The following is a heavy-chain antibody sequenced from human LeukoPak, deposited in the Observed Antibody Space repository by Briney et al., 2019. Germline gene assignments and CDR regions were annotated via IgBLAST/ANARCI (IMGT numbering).Heavy chain of an antibody. CDR2: IIPILGIA. Sequence: ASVKVSCKASGGTFSSYAISWVRQAPRQGLEWMGRIIPILGIANYAQKFQGRVTITADKSTSTAYMELSSLRSEDTAVYYCARDPYYYDSSGDNAFDIWGQGTMVTVSS. J-gene: IGHJ3*02. V-gene: IGHV1-69*04. CDR1: GGTFSSYA. D-gene: IGHD3-22*01. CDR3: ARDPYYYDSSGDNAFDI.